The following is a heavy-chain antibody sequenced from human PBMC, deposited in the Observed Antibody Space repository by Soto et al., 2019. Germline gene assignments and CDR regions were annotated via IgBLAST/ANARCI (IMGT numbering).Heavy chain of an antibody. Sequence: HPGGSLKLSCAASGFSFVSYAMHWVRQAPGKGLEWVAIISYDRGNIHYTDSVKGRFTISRDNSKDTLYLNMNSLRAEDTATYYCAKDPAGYSGCGYFASWGQGTLVTVSS. J-gene: IGHJ4*02. CDR2: ISYDRGNI. D-gene: IGHD5-12*01. CDR1: GFSFVSYA. CDR3: AKDPAGYSGCGYFAS. V-gene: IGHV3-30*18.